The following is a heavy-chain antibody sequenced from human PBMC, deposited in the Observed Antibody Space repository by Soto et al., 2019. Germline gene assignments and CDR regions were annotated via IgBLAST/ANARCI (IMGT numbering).Heavy chain of an antibody. J-gene: IGHJ4*02. CDR1: GFTFSSYA. V-gene: IGHV3-23*01. CDR3: AKDQMDIVVVPAAMHGFDY. Sequence: GGSLRLSCAASGFTFSSYAMNWVRQAPGKGLEWVSGISAGAGSTYYADSVKGRFTISRDNSKNTLYLQMNSLRAEDTAVYYCAKDQMDIVVVPAAMHGFDYWGQGTLVTVSS. D-gene: IGHD2-2*03. CDR2: ISAGAGST.